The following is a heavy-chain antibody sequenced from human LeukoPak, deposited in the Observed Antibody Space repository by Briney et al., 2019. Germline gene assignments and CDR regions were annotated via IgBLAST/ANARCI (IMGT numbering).Heavy chain of an antibody. D-gene: IGHD7-27*01. CDR1: GGSISSGDYY. CDR3: ARVQLGMDAFDI. V-gene: IGHV4-30-4*08. J-gene: IGHJ3*02. CDR2: IYYSGST. Sequence: SETLSLTCTVSGGSISSGDYYWSWIRQPPGKGLEWIGYIYYSGSTYYNPSLKSRVTISVDTSKNQFSLKLSSVTAAGTAVYYCARVQLGMDAFDIWGQGTMVTVSS.